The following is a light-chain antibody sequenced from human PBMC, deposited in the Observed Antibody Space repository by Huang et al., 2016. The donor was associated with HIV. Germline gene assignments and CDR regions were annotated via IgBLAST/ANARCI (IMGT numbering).Light chain of an antibody. CDR1: QSVSSD. CDR2: GAS. V-gene: IGKV3-15*01. CDR3: QQYTNWPRT. J-gene: IGKJ1*01. Sequence: EIVMTQSPATLSVFPGERATLACRASQSVSSDLAWYQQQPGQSPRLLLHGASTRATGIPARFSGSGSGTEFTLTISSLQSEDFAVYYCQQYTNWPRTFGQGTKVEIK.